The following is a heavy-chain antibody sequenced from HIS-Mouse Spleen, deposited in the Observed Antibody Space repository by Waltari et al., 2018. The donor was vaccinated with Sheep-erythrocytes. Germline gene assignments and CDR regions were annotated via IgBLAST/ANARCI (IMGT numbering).Heavy chain of an antibody. CDR3: ARVASGATFDY. Sequence: EVQLVESGGGLVKPGGSLRLSCAASGFTFSSNRMHWVRQVPGKGLEWVSSISSSSSYIYYADSVKGRFTISRDNAKNSLYLQMNSLRAEDTAVYYCARVASGATFDYWGQGTLVTVSS. V-gene: IGHV3-21*01. J-gene: IGHJ4*02. CDR2: ISSSSSYI. D-gene: IGHD1-26*01. CDR1: GFTFSSNR.